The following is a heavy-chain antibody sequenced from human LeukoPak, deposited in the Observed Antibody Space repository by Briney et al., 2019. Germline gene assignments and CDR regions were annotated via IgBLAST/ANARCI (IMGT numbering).Heavy chain of an antibody. CDR2: INPTDGST. V-gene: IGHV1-46*01. D-gene: IGHD3-22*01. J-gene: IGHJ4*02. Sequence: ASVKVSCKASGYTFTTYYMHWVRQAPGQGLEWMGIINPTDGSTSYTQKFQGRVTMTRDMSTSTVYMELSSLRSEDTAVYYCARGAYYDSSGYFRCFFNYWGQGTLVTVSS. CDR1: GYTFTTYY. CDR3: ARGAYYDSSGYFRCFFNY.